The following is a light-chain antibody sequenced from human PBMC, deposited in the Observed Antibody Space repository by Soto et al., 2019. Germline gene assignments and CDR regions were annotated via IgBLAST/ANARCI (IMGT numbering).Light chain of an antibody. CDR1: SSNIGAGYD. J-gene: IGLJ1*01. CDR3: QSYDSSLSGYV. Sequence: QAVVTQPPSVSGAPGQRVTISCTGSSSNIGAGYDVHWYQQLPGTAPKLLIYGNSNRPSGVPDGFSGSKSGTSASLAITGLQAEDEADYYCQSYDSSLSGYVFGTGTKVTVL. CDR2: GNS. V-gene: IGLV1-40*01.